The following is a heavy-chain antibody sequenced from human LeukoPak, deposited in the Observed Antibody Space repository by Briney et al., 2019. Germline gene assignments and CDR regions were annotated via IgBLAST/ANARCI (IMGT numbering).Heavy chain of an antibody. Sequence: ASVKVSCKASGYSFTSYTMHWVRQAPGQGLEWMGIINPSGGATSHARKFQGRVTMTRDTSTSTVYMELSSLRSEDTAVYYCARDQNLYYGSGTYPQDYGMDVWGQGTTVTVSS. CDR3: ARDQNLYYGSGTYPQDYGMDV. V-gene: IGHV1-46*01. J-gene: IGHJ6*02. CDR1: GYSFTSYT. D-gene: IGHD3-10*01. CDR2: INPSGGAT.